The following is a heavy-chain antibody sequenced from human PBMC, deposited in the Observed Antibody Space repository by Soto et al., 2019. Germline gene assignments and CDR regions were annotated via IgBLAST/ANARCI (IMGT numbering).Heavy chain of an antibody. CDR3: FWSGYSSIYYFDY. D-gene: IGHD3-3*01. CDR2: IVVGSGNT. V-gene: IGHV1-58*02. CDR1: GFTFTSSA. Sequence: SVKVSCRASGFTFTSSAMQWVRQARGQRLEWIGWIVVGSGNTNYAQKFQERVTITRDMSTSTAYMELSSLRSEDTAVYYCFWSGYSSIYYFDYWGQGTLVTVSS. J-gene: IGHJ4*02.